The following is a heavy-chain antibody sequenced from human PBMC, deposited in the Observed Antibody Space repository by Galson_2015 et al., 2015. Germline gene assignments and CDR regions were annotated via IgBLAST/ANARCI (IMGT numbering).Heavy chain of an antibody. CDR1: GFTFSIYA. V-gene: IGHV3-23*01. J-gene: IGHJ4*02. CDR3: AKGRRIAMATTQFDY. D-gene: IGHD5-24*01. Sequence: SLRLSCAASGFTFSIYAMTWVRQTPGKGLEWVSALSANGGNTYYADSVKGRFTISRDNFKNTLFLQMNSLRAEDTAMYYCAKGRRIAMATTQFDYWGQGILVTVSS. CDR2: LSANGGNT.